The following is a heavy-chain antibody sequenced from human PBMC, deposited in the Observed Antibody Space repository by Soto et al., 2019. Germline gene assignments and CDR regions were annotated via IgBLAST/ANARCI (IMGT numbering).Heavy chain of an antibody. D-gene: IGHD6-13*01. CDR1: GYTFTGYY. J-gene: IGHJ6*02. CDR2: INPNSGGT. V-gene: IGHV1-2*04. CDR3: ARSPGIAADYYYYYGMDV. Sequence: XSVKVSCQASGYTFTGYYMHWVRQAPVQGLEWMGWINPNSGGTNYAQKFQGWVTMTRDTSISTAYMELSRLRSDDTAVYYCARSPGIAADYYYYYGMDVWGQGTTVTVSS.